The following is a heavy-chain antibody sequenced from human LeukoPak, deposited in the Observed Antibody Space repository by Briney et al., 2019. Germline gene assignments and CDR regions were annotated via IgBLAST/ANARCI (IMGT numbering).Heavy chain of an antibody. V-gene: IGHV1-2*04. CDR2: INPNSGGT. D-gene: IGHD6-13*01. Sequence: ASVKVSCKASGYTFTGYYMHWVRQAPGQGLEWMGWINPNSGGTNYAQKFQGWVTMTRDTSISTAYMELSRLRSDDTAVYYCAREGASSSWYAGWFDPWGQGILVTVSS. J-gene: IGHJ5*02. CDR1: GYTFTGYY. CDR3: AREGASSSWYAGWFDP.